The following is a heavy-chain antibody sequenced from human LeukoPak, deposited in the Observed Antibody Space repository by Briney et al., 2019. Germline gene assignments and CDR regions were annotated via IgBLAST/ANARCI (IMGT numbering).Heavy chain of an antibody. CDR2: IWYDGSNK. D-gene: IGHD3-22*01. J-gene: IGHJ4*02. CDR3: ARDRDSYYYDSSGLGDY. CDR1: GFTFSSYG. Sequence: GGSLRLSCAASGFTFSSYGMHWVRQAPGKGLEWVAVIWYDGSNKYYADSMKGRFTISRDNSKNTLYLQMNSLRAEDTAVYYCARDRDSYYYDSSGLGDYWGQGTLVTVSS. V-gene: IGHV3-33*01.